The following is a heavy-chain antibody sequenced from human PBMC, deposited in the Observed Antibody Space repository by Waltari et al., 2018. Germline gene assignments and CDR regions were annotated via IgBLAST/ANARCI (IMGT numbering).Heavy chain of an antibody. CDR3: ARGPRPYCSGGSCYSSWFDP. V-gene: IGHV4-4*02. J-gene: IGHJ5*02. Sequence: QVQLQESGPGLVKPSGTLSLTCPVSGGPISSSNWWGWVRQPPGTGPEWIGEIDHSGSTNYNPSLKSRVTISVDKSNNQFSLKLSSVTAADTAVYYCARGPRPYCSGGSCYSSWFDPWGQGTLVTVSS. CDR1: GGPISSSNW. CDR2: IDHSGST. D-gene: IGHD2-15*01.